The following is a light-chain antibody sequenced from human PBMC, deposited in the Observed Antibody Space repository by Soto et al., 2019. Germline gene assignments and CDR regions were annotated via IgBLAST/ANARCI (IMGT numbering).Light chain of an antibody. J-gene: IGKJ1*01. Sequence: EIVLTQSPGTLSLSPGERATLSCRASQSVSSSYLAWYQQKPGQAPRLLIYDASSRATGIPDRFSGSGSGTDFTLTIIRLEPEDFAVYYCQQYGSSPPRTFGQGTKVEIK. V-gene: IGKV3-20*01. CDR2: DAS. CDR1: QSVSSSY. CDR3: QQYGSSPPRT.